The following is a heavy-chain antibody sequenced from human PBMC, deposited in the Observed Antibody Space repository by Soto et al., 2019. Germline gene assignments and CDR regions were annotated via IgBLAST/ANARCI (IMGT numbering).Heavy chain of an antibody. Sequence: GASVKVSCKASGGTFSSYAISWVRQAPGQGLEWMGGIIPIFGTANYAQKFQGRVTITADESTSTAYMELSSLRSEDTAVYYCARDGTRATMVRGAYYYYGMYVWGQGTTVTVS. CDR3: ARDGTRATMVRGAYYYYGMYV. D-gene: IGHD3-10*01. CDR2: IIPIFGTA. J-gene: IGHJ6*02. V-gene: IGHV1-69*13. CDR1: GGTFSSYA.